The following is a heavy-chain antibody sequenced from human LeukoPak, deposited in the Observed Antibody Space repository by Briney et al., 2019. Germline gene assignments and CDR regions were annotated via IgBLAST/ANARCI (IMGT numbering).Heavy chain of an antibody. CDR3: ARGGNWNYPLYYYYGMDV. CDR2: INHSGSI. D-gene: IGHD1-7*01. J-gene: IGHJ6*02. V-gene: IGHV4-34*01. Sequence: SETLSLTCAVYGGSFSGYYWSWIRQPPGKGLEWIGEINHSGSINYNPSLKSRVTISVDTSKNQFSLKLSSVTAADTAVYYCARGGNWNYPLYYYYGMDVWGQGTTATVSS. CDR1: GGSFSGYY.